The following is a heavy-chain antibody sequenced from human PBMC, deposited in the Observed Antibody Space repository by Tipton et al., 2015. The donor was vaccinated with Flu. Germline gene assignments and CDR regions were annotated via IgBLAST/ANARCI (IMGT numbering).Heavy chain of an antibody. CDR3: ARAGYSYGALHFDY. D-gene: IGHD5-18*01. CDR2: IYTSGST. Sequence: TLSLTCTVSGGSISSGSYYWSWIRQPAGKGPEWIGRIYTSGSTNYNPSLKSRVTISVDTSKNQFSLKLSSVTAADTAVYYCARAGYSYGALHFDYWGQGTLVTVSS. V-gene: IGHV4-61*02. CDR1: GGSISSGSYY. J-gene: IGHJ4*02.